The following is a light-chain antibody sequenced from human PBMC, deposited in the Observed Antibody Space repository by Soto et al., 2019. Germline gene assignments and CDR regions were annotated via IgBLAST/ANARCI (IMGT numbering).Light chain of an antibody. CDR2: DVS. Sequence: QSALTQPASVSGSPGQSITISCTGTSSDAGGYNYVSWYQQHPDKAPKLMIYDVSNRPSGVSNRFSGSKSGNTASLTISGLQAEDEADYYCSSYTSSSTLDVVFGGGTKLTVL. CDR1: SSDAGGYNY. J-gene: IGLJ2*01. CDR3: SSYTSSSTLDVV. V-gene: IGLV2-14*03.